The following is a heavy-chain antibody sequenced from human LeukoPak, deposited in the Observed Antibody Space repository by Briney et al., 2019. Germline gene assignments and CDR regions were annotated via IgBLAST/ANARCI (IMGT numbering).Heavy chain of an antibody. V-gene: IGHV3-20*04. Sequence: RPGGSLRLSCSASGFTFDDYGLSWVRQAPGKGLEWVSGINWNGGKTDYLDSVKCRFTISRDNAKNALYLQMNSLRVEDTAFYYCARDGTGSSTSYWGQGTLVTVSS. CDR3: ARDGTGSSTSY. J-gene: IGHJ4*02. D-gene: IGHD6-6*01. CDR1: GFTFDDYG. CDR2: INWNGGKT.